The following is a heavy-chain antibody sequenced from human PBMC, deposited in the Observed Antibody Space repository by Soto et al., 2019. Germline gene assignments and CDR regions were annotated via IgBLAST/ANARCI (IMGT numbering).Heavy chain of an antibody. CDR1: GFTFNNYA. CDR3: AKHIRGVNDALER. J-gene: IGHJ3*01. V-gene: IGHV3-23*01. D-gene: IGHD3-10*01. Sequence: EVQLLESGGGLVQPGGSLRLSCAASGFTFNNYAMSWVRQAPGKGLEWVSGIDYSGGGTYYADSVKGQFTISRDNSKSTLYLQTNSLSPEDTAVYYCAKHIRGVNDALERWGQGTMVSVSS. CDR2: IDYSGGGT.